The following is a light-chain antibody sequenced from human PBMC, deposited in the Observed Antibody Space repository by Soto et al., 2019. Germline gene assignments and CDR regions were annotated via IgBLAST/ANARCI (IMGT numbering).Light chain of an antibody. CDR1: QSVGSD. Sequence: EIAMTQSPATLSVSPGERATLSCRASQSVGSDLAWYQQRPGQAPRLLIYGASIRATDIPARFIGSGSGTEFTLTISSLQSEDFAVYYCQQYINWPRTFGQGTKVDIK. J-gene: IGKJ1*01. CDR3: QQYINWPRT. CDR2: GAS. V-gene: IGKV3-15*01.